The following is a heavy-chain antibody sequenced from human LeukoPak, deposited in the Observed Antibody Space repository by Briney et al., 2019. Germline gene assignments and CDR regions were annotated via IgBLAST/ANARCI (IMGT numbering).Heavy chain of an antibody. CDR3: ATLGDSSGYYLRDY. Sequence: SVKVSCKASGGTFSNYAISWVRQAPGQGLEWMGGIIPIFGTANYAQKFRGRVTITADESTRTAYMELSSLRSEDTAVYYCATLGDSSGYYLRDYWGQRTLVTVSS. CDR2: IIPIFGTA. J-gene: IGHJ4*02. D-gene: IGHD3-22*01. V-gene: IGHV1-69*13. CDR1: GGTFSNYA.